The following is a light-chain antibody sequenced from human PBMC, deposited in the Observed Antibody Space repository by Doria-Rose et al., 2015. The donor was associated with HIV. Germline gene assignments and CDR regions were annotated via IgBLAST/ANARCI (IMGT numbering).Light chain of an antibody. CDR2: DAS. CDR1: QRVKSSY. Sequence: TQSPGTLSLSPGERATLSCRASQRVKSSYLAWYQQKPGQAPRLLIYDASTRATGIPDRFSGSGSGTDFTLTISRLEPEDVAVYYCQQYGASRGTFGQGTRLEI. V-gene: IGKV3-20*01. CDR3: QQYGASRGT. J-gene: IGKJ5*01.